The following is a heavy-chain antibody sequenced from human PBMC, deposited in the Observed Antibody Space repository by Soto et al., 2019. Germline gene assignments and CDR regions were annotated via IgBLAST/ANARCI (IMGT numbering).Heavy chain of an antibody. CDR2: MNPNSGNT. J-gene: IGHJ4*02. Sequence: ASVKVSCKASGYTFTSCDINWVRQATGQGLEWMGWMNPNSGNTGYAQKFQGRVTMTRNTSISTAYMELSSLRSEDTAVYYCAREPYDFWSGYHMDYFDYWGQGTLVSVSS. D-gene: IGHD3-3*01. CDR3: AREPYDFWSGYHMDYFDY. CDR1: GYTFTSCD. V-gene: IGHV1-8*01.